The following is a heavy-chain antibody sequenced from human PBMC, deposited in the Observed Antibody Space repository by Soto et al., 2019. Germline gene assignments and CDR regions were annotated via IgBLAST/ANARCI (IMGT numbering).Heavy chain of an antibody. V-gene: IGHV3-23*01. J-gene: IGHJ5*02. D-gene: IGHD4-17*01. CDR3: ANNRIRKVEYCFDP. CDR1: GFPFSSYA. CDR2: ISGSGGST. Sequence: RLSCAASGFPFSSYAMSWVRRSPGKGLEWVSAISGSGGSTYYADSVKGRFTISRDNSKNTLYLQMYSLRAEDPAVYYCANNRIRKVEYCFDPWGQGTLVTVSS.